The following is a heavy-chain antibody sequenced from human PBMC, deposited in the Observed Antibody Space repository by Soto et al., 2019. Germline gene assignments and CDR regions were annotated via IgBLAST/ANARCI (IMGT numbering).Heavy chain of an antibody. Sequence: QVQLVESGGGVVQPGRSLRLSCAASGFTFSSYGMHWVRQAPGKGLEWVAVISYDGSNKYYAESVKGRFTISRDNSKNTLYLQMNSLRAEDTAVYYCAKDGIAVAAWVQIDYWGQGTLVTVSS. CDR1: GFTFSSYG. J-gene: IGHJ4*02. CDR3: AKDGIAVAAWVQIDY. CDR2: ISYDGSNK. V-gene: IGHV3-30*18. D-gene: IGHD6-19*01.